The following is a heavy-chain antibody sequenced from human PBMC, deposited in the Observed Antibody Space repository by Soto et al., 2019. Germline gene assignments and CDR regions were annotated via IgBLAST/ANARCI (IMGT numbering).Heavy chain of an antibody. CDR2: IYYSGST. V-gene: IGHV4-30-4*01. D-gene: IGHD3-9*01. CDR1: GGSISSGYFY. Sequence: SETLSLTCTVSGGSISSGYFYWSWIRQPPGKGLEWIGYIYYSGSTYYNPSLKSRVTISVDTSKNQFSLKLSSVTAADTAVYYCAREKYYDILTGSDDAFDIWGQGTMVTVSS. CDR3: AREKYYDILTGSDDAFDI. J-gene: IGHJ3*02.